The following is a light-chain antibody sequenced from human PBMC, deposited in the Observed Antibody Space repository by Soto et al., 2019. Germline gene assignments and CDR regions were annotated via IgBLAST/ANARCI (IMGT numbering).Light chain of an antibody. J-gene: IGKJ3*01. Sequence: EVVLTQSPGTLSLSPGERATLSCRASQNVYINSLAWYQQKPGQPPRLLIYGAFTRAAAIPDRFSGSGSGADFALSIDGLEPEDFAIYYCQQYGDSPLTFGPGTRVD. CDR3: QQYGDSPLT. V-gene: IGKV3-20*01. CDR1: QNVYINS. CDR2: GAF.